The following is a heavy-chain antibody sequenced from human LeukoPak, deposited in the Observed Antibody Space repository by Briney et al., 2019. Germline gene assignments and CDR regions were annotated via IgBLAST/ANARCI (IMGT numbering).Heavy chain of an antibody. V-gene: IGHV3-11*01. CDR3: AKVSYDSSGYYYFDY. J-gene: IGHJ4*02. CDR1: GFTFSDYY. Sequence: GGSLRLSCAASGFTFSDYYMSWIRQAPGKGLEWVSYISSSGSTIYYADSVKGRFTISRDDAKNSLYLQMNSLRAEDTAVHYCAKVSYDSSGYYYFDYWGQGTLVTVSS. CDR2: ISSSGSTI. D-gene: IGHD3-22*01.